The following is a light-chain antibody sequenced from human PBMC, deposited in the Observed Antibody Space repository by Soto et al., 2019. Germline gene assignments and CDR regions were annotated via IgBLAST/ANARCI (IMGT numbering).Light chain of an antibody. Sequence: ETLMTQSPATLSVSPGERVSLSCLASQSVTNKLAWYQQRPGQPPRLLLYDASTRATGVPATFSGSGSGTDFTLTISSLQSEDLGVYYCLQYHYWPWTFGQGTKGDIK. J-gene: IGKJ1*01. CDR2: DAS. V-gene: IGKV3-15*01. CDR3: LQYHYWPWT. CDR1: QSVTNK.